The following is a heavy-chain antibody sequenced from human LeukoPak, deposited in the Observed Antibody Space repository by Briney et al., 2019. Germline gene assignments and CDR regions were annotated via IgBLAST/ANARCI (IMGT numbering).Heavy chain of an antibody. D-gene: IGHD1-26*01. Sequence: GESLKISCNGSGYSFASYWIGWVRQMPGKGLEWMGIIYPGDSDTRYSPSFQGQVTISADKSICTAYLQWSSLKASVTAMYYCAFLMYGGIYAAVVDYWGQGTLVTVSS. CDR2: IYPGDSDT. CDR3: AFLMYGGIYAAVVDY. J-gene: IGHJ4*02. CDR1: GYSFASYW. V-gene: IGHV5-51*01.